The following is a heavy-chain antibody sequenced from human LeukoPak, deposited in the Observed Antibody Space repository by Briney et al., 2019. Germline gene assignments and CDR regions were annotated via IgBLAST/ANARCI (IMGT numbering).Heavy chain of an antibody. CDR1: GYTFTGYY. Sequence: ASVKVSCKASGYTFTGYYMHWVRQAPGQGLEWMGWINPNSGGTNYAQKFQGRVTMTRDTSISTAYMELGRLRSDDTAVYYCARRRGYSSSPLGYWGQGTLVTVSS. D-gene: IGHD6-13*01. V-gene: IGHV1-2*02. CDR2: INPNSGGT. J-gene: IGHJ4*02. CDR3: ARRRGYSSSPLGY.